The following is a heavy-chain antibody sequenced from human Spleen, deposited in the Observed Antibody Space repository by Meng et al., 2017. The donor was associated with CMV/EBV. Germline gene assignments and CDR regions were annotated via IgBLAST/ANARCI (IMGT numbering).Heavy chain of an antibody. CDR3: ARGIAGGSFDY. CDR2: VSGHGDNT. V-gene: IGHV1-18*01. Sequence: ASVKVSCKTSNYSFATYVISWMRQAPGQSLEWMGWVSGHGDNTNYAQILRDRVTMTTDISMTTASMELRSLRSDDTAVYYCARGIAGGSFDYWGQGTLVTVSS. J-gene: IGHJ4*02. D-gene: IGHD1-26*01. CDR1: NYSFATYV.